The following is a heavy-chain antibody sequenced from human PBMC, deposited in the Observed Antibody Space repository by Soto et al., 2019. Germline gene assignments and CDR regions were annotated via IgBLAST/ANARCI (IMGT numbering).Heavy chain of an antibody. J-gene: IGHJ3*02. Sequence: ASVKVSFKASGYTFTSYYMHWVRQAPGQGLEWMGIINPSGGSTSYAQKFQGRVTMTRDTSTSTVYMELSSLRSEDTAVYYCARDPTGPLYYYDSSGYLGAFDIWGQGTMVTVSS. V-gene: IGHV1-46*01. D-gene: IGHD3-22*01. CDR1: GYTFTSYY. CDR2: INPSGGST. CDR3: ARDPTGPLYYYDSSGYLGAFDI.